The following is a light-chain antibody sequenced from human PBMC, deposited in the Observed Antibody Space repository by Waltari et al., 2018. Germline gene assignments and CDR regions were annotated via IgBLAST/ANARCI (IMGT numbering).Light chain of an antibody. V-gene: IGLV2-23*01. CDR3: CSYAGSYTWV. J-gene: IGLJ3*02. CDR2: DDN. CDR1: SSDVGTYNL. Sequence: QSALTQPASVSGSPGQSITISCTGTSSDVGTYNLVSWYQQYPGKAPKLMIYDDNRRPSGVSDRFSGSKSGNTASLTISGVQAEDEADYYCCSYAGSYTWVFGGGTKVTVL.